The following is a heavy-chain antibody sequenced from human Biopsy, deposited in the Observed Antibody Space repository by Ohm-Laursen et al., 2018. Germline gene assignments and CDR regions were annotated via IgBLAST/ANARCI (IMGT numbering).Heavy chain of an antibody. CDR2: MNPDSGNA. CDR1: GYPFTFYE. Sequence: ATVKISCKTSGYPFTFYEINWVRQATGQGLEWLGWMNPDSGNAGSAQKFHDRVTMTMNTSINTAYLELSSLGSEDTAVYYCARFDNGFDKWGQGTLVTVSS. J-gene: IGHJ4*02. D-gene: IGHD2-8*01. CDR3: ARFDNGFDK. V-gene: IGHV1-8*01.